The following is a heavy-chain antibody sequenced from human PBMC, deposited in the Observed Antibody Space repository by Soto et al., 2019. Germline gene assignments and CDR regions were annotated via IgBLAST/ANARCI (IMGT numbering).Heavy chain of an antibody. D-gene: IGHD6-6*01. CDR2: ISYDGSNK. Sequence: GGSMRLSCAASGFTFSSYAMHWVRQAPGKGLEWVAVISYDGSNKYYADSVKGRFTISRDNSKNTLYLQMNSLRAEDTAVYYCARDIRSSSMYYFDYWGQGTLVTVSS. J-gene: IGHJ4*02. CDR3: ARDIRSSSMYYFDY. V-gene: IGHV3-30-3*01. CDR1: GFTFSSYA.